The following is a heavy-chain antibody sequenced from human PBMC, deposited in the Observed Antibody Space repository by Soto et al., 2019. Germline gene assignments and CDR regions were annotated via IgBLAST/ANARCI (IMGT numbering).Heavy chain of an antibody. D-gene: IGHD6-13*01. Sequence: GGSLRLSCAASGISFNTAWMSWFRQAPGKGLEWVSVAGGHGGGTYYADSVKGRFTVSRDNSKNTLYLQMDSLTAEDTAVYYCARAARQGIPRGGFDSWGHGTMVTVSS. CDR3: ARAARQGIPRGGFDS. V-gene: IGHV3-23*01. CDR2: AGGHGGGT. CDR1: GISFNTAW. J-gene: IGHJ3*02.